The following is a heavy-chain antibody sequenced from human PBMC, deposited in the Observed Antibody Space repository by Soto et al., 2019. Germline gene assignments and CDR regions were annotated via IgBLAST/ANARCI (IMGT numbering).Heavy chain of an antibody. CDR3: ASSYRDRAGITGTTYYYYGMDV. CDR1: GGTFSSYA. Sequence: QVQLVQSGAEVKKPGSSVKVSCKASGGTFSSYAISWVRQAPGQGLEWMGGIIPIFGTANYAQKFQGRVTITADESTSTAYMELSSLRSEDTAVYYCASSYRDRAGITGTTYYYYGMDVWGQGTTVTVSS. D-gene: IGHD1-7*01. V-gene: IGHV1-69*01. J-gene: IGHJ6*02. CDR2: IIPIFGTA.